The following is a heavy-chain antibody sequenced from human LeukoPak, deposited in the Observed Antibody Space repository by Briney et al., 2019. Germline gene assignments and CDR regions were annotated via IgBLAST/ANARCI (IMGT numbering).Heavy chain of an antibody. V-gene: IGHV1-18*01. J-gene: IGHJ5*02. D-gene: IGHD6-13*01. CDR2: ISTYNGDT. Sequence: ASVKVSCKASGYTFTTYHIIWVRQAPGQGLEWMGWISTYNGDTNYTQRLQGRVTMTTETSTSTAYMELRGLRSDDTAVYFCARGGPVFSSSWYGNWFDTWGQGTLVTVSS. CDR3: ARGGPVFSSSWYGNWFDT. CDR1: GYTFTTYH.